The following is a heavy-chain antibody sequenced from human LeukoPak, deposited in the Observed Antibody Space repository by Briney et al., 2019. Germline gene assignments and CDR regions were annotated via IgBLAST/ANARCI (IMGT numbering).Heavy chain of an antibody. CDR2: ISGGGVST. CDR1: GFTFSSYE. D-gene: IGHD5-18*01. V-gene: IGHV3-23*01. J-gene: IGHJ5*02. CDR3: AKGGYGLNWFDP. Sequence: GGSLRLSCAASGFTFSSYEMNWVRQAPGKGLEWVSAISGGGVSTYYADSVKGRFTISRDNSKNTLYLQMSSLRAEDMAVYYCAKGGYGLNWFDPWGQGTLVTVSS.